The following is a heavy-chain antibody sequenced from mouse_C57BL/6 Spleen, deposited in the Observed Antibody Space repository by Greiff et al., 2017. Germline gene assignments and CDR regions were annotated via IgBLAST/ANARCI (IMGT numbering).Heavy chain of an antibody. Sequence: QVQLQQSGAELVKPGASVKLSCKASGYTFTSYWMHWVKQRPGQGLEWIGMIHPNSGSTNYNEKFKSKATLTVDKSSSTAYMQLSSLTSEDAAVYYCANYYGSGYGFAYWGQGTLVTVSA. V-gene: IGHV1-64*01. CDR2: IHPNSGST. D-gene: IGHD1-1*01. CDR3: ANYYGSGYGFAY. J-gene: IGHJ3*01. CDR1: GYTFTSYW.